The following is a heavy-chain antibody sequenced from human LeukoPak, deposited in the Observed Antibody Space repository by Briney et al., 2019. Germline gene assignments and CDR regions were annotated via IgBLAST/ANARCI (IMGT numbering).Heavy chain of an antibody. J-gene: IGHJ5*02. Sequence: GASVKVSCRASGYTFTSYGISWVRQAPGQGLEWMGWISAYNGNTNYAQKLQGRVTMTTDTSTSTAYMELRSLRSDDTAVYYCGRDPRGFQLLRPGRWFDPWGQGTLVTVSS. CDR3: GRDPRGFQLLRPGRWFDP. V-gene: IGHV1-18*01. CDR1: GYTFTSYG. D-gene: IGHD2-2*01. CDR2: ISAYNGNT.